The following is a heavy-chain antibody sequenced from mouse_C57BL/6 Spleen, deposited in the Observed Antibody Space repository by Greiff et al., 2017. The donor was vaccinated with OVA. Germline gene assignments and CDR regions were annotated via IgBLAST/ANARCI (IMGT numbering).Heavy chain of an antibody. J-gene: IGHJ4*01. CDR1: GYTFTSYW. V-gene: IGHV1-50*01. Sequence: QVQLQQPGAELVKPGASVKLSCKASGYTFTSYWMQWVKQRPGQGLEWIGEIDPSDSYTNYNQKFKGKATLTVDTSSSTAYMQLSSLTSEDSAVYYCARRGGAMDYWGKGTSVTVSS. CDR2: IDPSDSYT. CDR3: ARRGGAMDY.